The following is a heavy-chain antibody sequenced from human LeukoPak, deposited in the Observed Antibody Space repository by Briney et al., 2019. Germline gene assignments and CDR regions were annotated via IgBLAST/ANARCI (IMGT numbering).Heavy chain of an antibody. J-gene: IGHJ6*03. CDR2: IIPIFGTA. CDR1: GGTFSSYA. V-gene: IGHV1-69*06. D-gene: IGHD3/OR15-3a*01. Sequence: GASVKVSCKASGGTFSSYAISWVRQAPGQGLEWMGGIIPIFGTANYAQKFQGRVTITADKSTSTAYMELSSLRSEDTAVYYCARVDSRWDYYYYMDVWGKGTTVTVSS. CDR3: ARVDSRWDYYYYMDV.